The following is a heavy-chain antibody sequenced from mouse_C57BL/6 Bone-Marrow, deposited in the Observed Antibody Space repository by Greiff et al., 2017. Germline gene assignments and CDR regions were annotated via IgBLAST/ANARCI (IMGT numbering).Heavy chain of an antibody. J-gene: IGHJ3*01. V-gene: IGHV1-81*01. CDR1: GYTFTSYG. D-gene: IGHD1-1*01. CDR2: IYPRSGNT. CDR3: ASDYYGSGFAY. Sequence: VKLQQSGAELARPGASVKLSCKASGYTFTSYGISWVKQRTGQGLEWIGEIYPRSGNTYYNEKFKGKATLTADTSSSTAYMELRSLTSEDSAVYFCASDYYGSGFAYWGQGTLVTVAA.